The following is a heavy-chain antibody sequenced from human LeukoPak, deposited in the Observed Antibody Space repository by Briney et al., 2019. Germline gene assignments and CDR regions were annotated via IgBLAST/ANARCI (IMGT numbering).Heavy chain of an antibody. CDR1: GGSISSSSSYL. Sequence: SETLSLTCTVSGGSISSSSSYLWGWIRQPPGKGLEWIGSIYYSGSTYYNPSLTSRVTISVDTSKNQFSLKVSSVTAADTAVYHCARQAFYDSSGFFDYWGQGTQVTVSS. CDR2: IYYSGST. D-gene: IGHD3-22*01. V-gene: IGHV4-39*01. CDR3: ARQAFYDSSGFFDY. J-gene: IGHJ4*02.